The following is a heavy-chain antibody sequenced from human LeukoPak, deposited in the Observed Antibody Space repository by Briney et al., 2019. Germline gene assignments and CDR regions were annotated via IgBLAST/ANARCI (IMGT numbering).Heavy chain of an antibody. CDR1: GYTFTSYG. J-gene: IGHJ6*03. D-gene: IGHD5-24*01. CDR2: IIPIFGTA. Sequence: SVKVSCKASGYTFTSYGISWVRQAPGQGLEWMGGIIPIFGTANYAQKFQGRVTITTDESTSTAYMELSSLRSEDTAVYYCARGNGYKSPEPYYYYYMDVWGKGTTVTVSS. CDR3: ARGNGYKSPEPYYYYYMDV. V-gene: IGHV1-69*05.